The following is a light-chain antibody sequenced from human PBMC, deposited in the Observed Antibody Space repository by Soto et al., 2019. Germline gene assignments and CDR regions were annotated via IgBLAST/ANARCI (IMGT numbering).Light chain of an antibody. CDR3: QSYDSRLSVVV. CDR1: SSNIGAGYD. J-gene: IGLJ2*01. V-gene: IGLV1-40*01. CDR2: GNS. Sequence: QSVLTQPPSVSGAPGQRVTISCTGSSSNIGAGYDVHWYQQLPGTAPKLLIYGNSNRPSGVPDRFSGSKSGTSASLAITGLQAEDEADYYGQSYDSRLSVVVFGGGTQLTV.